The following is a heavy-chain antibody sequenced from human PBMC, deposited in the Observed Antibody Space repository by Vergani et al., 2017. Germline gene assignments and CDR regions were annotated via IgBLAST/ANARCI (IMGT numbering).Heavy chain of an antibody. V-gene: IGHV1-69*01. CDR1: GGTFSSYA. CDR2: IIPIFGTA. Sequence: QVQLVQSGAEVKKPGSSVKVSCKASGGTFSSYAISWVRQAPGQGLEWMGGIIPIFGTANYAQKFQGRVTITADESTSTAYMELSSPRSEDTAVYYCARDRAEHPSEFGVVIDAFDIWGQGTMVTVSS. CDR3: ARDRAEHPSEFGVVIDAFDI. D-gene: IGHD3-10*01. J-gene: IGHJ3*02.